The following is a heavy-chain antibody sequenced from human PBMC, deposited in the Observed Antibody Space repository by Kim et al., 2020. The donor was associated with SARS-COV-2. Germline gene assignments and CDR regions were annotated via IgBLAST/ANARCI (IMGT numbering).Heavy chain of an antibody. D-gene: IGHD6-19*01. V-gene: IGHV3-23*01. CDR1: GFTFSSYA. Sequence: GGSLRLSCAASGFTFSSYAMSWVRQAPGKGLEWVSAISGSGGSTYYADSVKGRFTISRDNSKNTLYLQMNSLRAEDTAVYYCAKVRSWLGKTRAFDYWGQGTLVTVSS. CDR3: AKVRSWLGKTRAFDY. J-gene: IGHJ4*02. CDR2: ISGSGGST.